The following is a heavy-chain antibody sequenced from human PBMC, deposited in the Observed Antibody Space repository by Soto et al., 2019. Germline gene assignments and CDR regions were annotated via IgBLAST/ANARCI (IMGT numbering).Heavy chain of an antibody. CDR2: ISGSDQST. CDR3: AKAYFGVVIVFDY. V-gene: IGHV3-23*01. D-gene: IGHD3-3*01. Sequence: GSLRLSCAASGFSFRTYAMSWVRQAPGKGLEWVSAISGSDQSTYYADSVKGRFTISRDTSENTLYLQMNSLRAEDTAVYYCAKAYFGVVIVFDYWGQGALVTVSS. CDR1: GFSFRTYA. J-gene: IGHJ4*02.